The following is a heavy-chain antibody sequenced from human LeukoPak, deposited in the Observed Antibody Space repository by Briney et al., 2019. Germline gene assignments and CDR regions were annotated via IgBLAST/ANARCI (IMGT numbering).Heavy chain of an antibody. J-gene: IGHJ5*02. D-gene: IGHD5/OR15-5a*01. CDR1: GFTFSSYD. CDR3: GTGLTTMSGSVSFDP. Sequence: PGGSLRLSCAASGFTFSSYDMHWVRQATGKALEWVSAIGTAGDTYYPGSVKGRFTISRENAKNSLYLQMNSLRAGDTAVYYCGTGLTTMSGSVSFDPWGQGTLVTVSS. CDR2: IGTAGDT. V-gene: IGHV3-13*01.